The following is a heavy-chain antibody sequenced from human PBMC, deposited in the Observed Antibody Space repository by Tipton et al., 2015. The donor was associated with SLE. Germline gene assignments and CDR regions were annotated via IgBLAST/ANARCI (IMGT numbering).Heavy chain of an antibody. CDR2: INHSGST. CDR1: GGSFSGYY. J-gene: IGHJ6*02. CDR3: ASGLSNSPNLFYYYYGMDV. V-gene: IGHV4-34*01. D-gene: IGHD4-23*01. Sequence: TLSLTCAVYGGSFSGYYWSWIRQPPGKGLEWIGEINHSGSTNYNPSLKSRVTIPVDTSKNQFSLKLSSVTAADTAVYYCASGLSNSPNLFYYYYGMDVWGQGTTVTVSS.